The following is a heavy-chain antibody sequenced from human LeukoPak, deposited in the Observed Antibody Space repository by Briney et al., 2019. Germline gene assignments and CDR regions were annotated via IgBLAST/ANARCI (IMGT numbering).Heavy chain of an antibody. D-gene: IGHD1-26*01. CDR2: INGDGINT. J-gene: IGHJ4*02. CDR1: GFTFSSYW. Sequence: PGGSLRLSCVASGFTFSSYWMHWVSQAPGKGLVWVSRINGDGINTNYADSVKGRFTISRDDSKNTLYLQVNSLKVEDTAVYYCTTDLKESGSDTTTGFQYWGQGTLVTVSS. CDR3: TTDLKESGSDTTTGFQY. V-gene: IGHV3-74*01.